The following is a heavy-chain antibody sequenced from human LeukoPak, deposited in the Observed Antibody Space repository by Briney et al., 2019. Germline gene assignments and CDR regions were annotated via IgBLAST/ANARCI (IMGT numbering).Heavy chain of an antibody. V-gene: IGHV3-21*01. D-gene: IGHD1-1*01. CDR2: ISSSSSYI. Sequence: AGGSLRLSCAASGFTFSSYSMNWVRQAPGKGLEWVSSISSSSSYIYYADSVKGRFTISRDNSKNTLYLQMNSLRAEDTAVYYCARDFPPRYPGYWGQGTLVTVSS. J-gene: IGHJ4*02. CDR1: GFTFSSYS. CDR3: ARDFPPRYPGY.